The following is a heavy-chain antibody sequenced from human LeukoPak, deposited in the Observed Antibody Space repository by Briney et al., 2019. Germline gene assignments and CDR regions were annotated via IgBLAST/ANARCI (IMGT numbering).Heavy chain of an antibody. CDR2: IFTDGTTT. D-gene: IGHD2-21*02. V-gene: IGHV3-74*01. J-gene: IGHJ4*01. Sequence: PEGFLRLSCVASEFNFFSYGMQWVRQAPGKGLVWVSRIFTDGTTTSYADSVKGRFTISRDNAKNTLYLEMKSLRVDDTAVYYCARELPREVTLDYWGQGTLVTVSP. CDR1: EFNFFSYG. CDR3: ARELPREVTLDY.